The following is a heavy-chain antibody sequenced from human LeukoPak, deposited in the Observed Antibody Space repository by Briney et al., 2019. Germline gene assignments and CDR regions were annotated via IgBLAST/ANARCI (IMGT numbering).Heavy chain of an antibody. V-gene: IGHV4-34*01. D-gene: IGHD3-3*01. Sequence: SETLSRTCAVYGGSFSGYYWSWIHQPPGKGLEWIGEINHSGSTNYNPSLKSRVTISVDTSKNQFSLKLSSVTAADTAVYYCARGIRFLEWLPNNWFDPWGQGTLVTVSS. CDR2: INHSGST. CDR3: ARGIRFLEWLPNNWFDP. J-gene: IGHJ5*02. CDR1: GGSFSGYY.